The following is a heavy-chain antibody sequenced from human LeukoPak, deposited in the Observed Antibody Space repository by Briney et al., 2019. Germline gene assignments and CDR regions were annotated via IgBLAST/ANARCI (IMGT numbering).Heavy chain of an antibody. CDR2: TYYRSKWST. CDR1: GDSVSSNSAA. CDR3: ARGLGIMITFGGVIVRENWFDP. J-gene: IGHJ5*02. Sequence: KTSQTLSLTCAISGDSVSSNSAAWNWIRQSPSRALEWLGRTYYRSKWSTYYAVSVKSRISINRDTSKNQFSLQLNSVTPEDTAVYYCARGLGIMITFGGVIVRENWFDPWGQGTLVTVSS. D-gene: IGHD3-16*02. V-gene: IGHV6-1*01.